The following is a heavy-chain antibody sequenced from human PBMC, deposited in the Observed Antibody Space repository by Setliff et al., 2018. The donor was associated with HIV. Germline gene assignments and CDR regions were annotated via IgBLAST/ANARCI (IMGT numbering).Heavy chain of an antibody. V-gene: IGHV3-21*01. CDR3: ARGVWFDP. D-gene: IGHD3-16*01. Sequence: PGGSLRLSCGTSGFTFSNYGMNWVRQAPGKGLEWVSSISSSGTYIYYADSVKGRFTISRDNSKNTLYLQMNSLRAEDTAVYYCARGVWFDPWGQGTLVTVSS. CDR2: ISSSGTYI. CDR1: GFTFSNYG. J-gene: IGHJ5*02.